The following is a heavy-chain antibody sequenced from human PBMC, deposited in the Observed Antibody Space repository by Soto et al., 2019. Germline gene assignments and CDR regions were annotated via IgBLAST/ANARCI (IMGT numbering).Heavy chain of an antibody. J-gene: IGHJ4*02. CDR2: ISSSSSTI. Sequence: EVQLVESGGGLVQPGGSLRLSCAASGFTFSSYSMNWVRQAPGKGLEWVSYISSSSSTIYYADSVKGRCTISRDNAKNALYLQMNSLRDEDTAVYYCARGLYYYDSSGYWGYWGQGTLVTVSS. CDR1: GFTFSSYS. V-gene: IGHV3-48*02. CDR3: ARGLYYYDSSGYWGY. D-gene: IGHD3-22*01.